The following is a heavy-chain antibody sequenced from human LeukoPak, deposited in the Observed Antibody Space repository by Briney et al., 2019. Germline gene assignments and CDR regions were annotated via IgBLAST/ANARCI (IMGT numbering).Heavy chain of an antibody. D-gene: IGHD5-12*01. CDR1: GYSFTSYW. Sequence: GESLKISCRGSGYSFTSYWIGWVRQMPGKGLEWMGIIYPGDSDTRYSPSFQGQVTISADKSISTAYLQWSSLKASDTAMYYCARHLSGYDPAFDIWGQGTMVTVSS. CDR2: IYPGDSDT. CDR3: ARHLSGYDPAFDI. J-gene: IGHJ3*02. V-gene: IGHV5-51*01.